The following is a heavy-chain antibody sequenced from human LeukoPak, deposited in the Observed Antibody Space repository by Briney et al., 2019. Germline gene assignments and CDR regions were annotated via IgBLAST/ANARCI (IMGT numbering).Heavy chain of an antibody. CDR1: GFTFSSYA. CDR3: AKDDSGSYISDAFDI. V-gene: IGHV3-23*01. J-gene: IGHJ3*02. CDR2: ISGSGSHT. D-gene: IGHD1-26*01. Sequence: PGGSLRLSCAASGFTFSSYAMSWVCQAPGKGLEWVSGISGSGSHTYYADSVKGRFTISRDNSKNTLFLQMNSLRAEDTAVYYCAKDDSGSYISDAFDIWGQGTMVTVSS.